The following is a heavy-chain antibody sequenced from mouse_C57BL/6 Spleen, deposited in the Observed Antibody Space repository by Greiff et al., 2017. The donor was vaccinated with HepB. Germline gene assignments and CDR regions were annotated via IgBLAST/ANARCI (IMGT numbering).Heavy chain of an antibody. CDR2: IDPEDGET. V-gene: IGHV14-2*01. CDR1: GFNIKDYY. J-gene: IGHJ4*01. D-gene: IGHD2-2*01. CDR3: SRFGYEDAMDY. Sequence: EVQLQQSGAELVKPGASVKLSCTASGFNIKDYYMHWVRQRPEQGLEWIGRIDPEDGETKYAAKFQGEATITADTASNTAYLQLSSLTSEDTAVYYCSRFGYEDAMDYWGQGTSVTVSS.